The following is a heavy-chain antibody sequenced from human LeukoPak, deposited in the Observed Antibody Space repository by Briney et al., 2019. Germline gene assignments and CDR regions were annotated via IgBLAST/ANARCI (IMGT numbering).Heavy chain of an antibody. CDR3: ARDGEGRTNFDY. CDR1: GYTFTSNY. J-gene: IGHJ4*02. D-gene: IGHD1-14*01. CDR2: MHPNSGDT. Sequence: ASVKVSCKAFGYTFTSNYMHWVRQAPGQGLEWMTWMHPNSGDTNYAQKFQGRVTMTWDTSISTAYMELSRLRSDDTAVYYCARDGEGRTNFDYWGQGTLITVSS. V-gene: IGHV1-2*02.